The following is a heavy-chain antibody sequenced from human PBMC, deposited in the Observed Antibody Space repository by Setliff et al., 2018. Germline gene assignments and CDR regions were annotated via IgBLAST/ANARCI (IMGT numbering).Heavy chain of an antibody. Sequence: LSLTCTVSGGSISSSSYYWGWIRQLPGKGLEWIGSIYYSGSTYYNPSLKSRVTISVDTSKNQFSLKLSSVTAADTAVYYCARVSQYSSGWYYYYYYGMDVWGQGTTVTVSS. J-gene: IGHJ6*02. CDR2: IYYSGST. CDR1: GGSISSSSYY. V-gene: IGHV4-39*07. CDR3: ARVSQYSSGWYYYYYYGMDV. D-gene: IGHD6-19*01.